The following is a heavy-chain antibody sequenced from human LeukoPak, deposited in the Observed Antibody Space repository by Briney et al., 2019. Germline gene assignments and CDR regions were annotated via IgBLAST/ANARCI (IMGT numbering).Heavy chain of an antibody. CDR1: GGSVSSYY. D-gene: IGHD2-2*01. CDR2: IYSSGST. CDR3: ARDCFSSTCYDY. J-gene: IGHJ4*02. Sequence: PSETLSLTCTVSGGSVSSYYWSWIRQSAGKGLEWIGRIYSSGSTSYNPSLKSRVTLSVDTSKNQFSLKLRSVNAADTAVYYCARDCFSSTCYDYWGQGTLVTVSS. V-gene: IGHV4-4*07.